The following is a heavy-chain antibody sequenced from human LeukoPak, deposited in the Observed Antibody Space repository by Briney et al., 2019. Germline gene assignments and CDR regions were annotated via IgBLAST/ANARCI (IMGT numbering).Heavy chain of an antibody. CDR1: GYSFTSYW. Sequence: GESLEISCKGSGYSFTSYWIGWVRQMPGKGLEWMGIIYPGDSDTRYSPSFQGQVTISADKSISTAYLQWSSLKASDTAMYYCARLPGLPWFGESPAAWFDPWGQGTLVTVSS. CDR3: ARLPGLPWFGESPAAWFDP. J-gene: IGHJ5*02. V-gene: IGHV5-51*01. CDR2: IYPGDSDT. D-gene: IGHD3-10*01.